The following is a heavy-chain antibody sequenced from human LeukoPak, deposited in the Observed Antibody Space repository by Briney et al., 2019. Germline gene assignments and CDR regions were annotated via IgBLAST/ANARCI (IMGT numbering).Heavy chain of an antibody. V-gene: IGHV3-23*01. Sequence: PGGSLRLSCAASGFTFSGYPIHWVRQAPGKGLEWVSGISGSGDNTYYADSVKGRFTISRDNSKNTLYVQVNSLGTEDTAAYYCAKGSYYDSSGSFYFDYWGQGTLVTVSS. J-gene: IGHJ4*02. CDR2: ISGSGDNT. CDR1: GFTFSGYP. CDR3: AKGSYYDSSGSFYFDY. D-gene: IGHD3-22*01.